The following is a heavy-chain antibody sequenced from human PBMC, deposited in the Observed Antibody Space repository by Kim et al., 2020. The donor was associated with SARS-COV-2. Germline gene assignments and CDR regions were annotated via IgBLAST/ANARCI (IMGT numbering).Heavy chain of an antibody. CDR3: ASSRRQLGMGYFDY. V-gene: IGHV3-48*02. J-gene: IGHJ4*02. D-gene: IGHD6-13*01. Sequence: ADSVKGRLTISRDNAKNSLYLQMNSRRDEDTAVYYCASSRRQLGMGYFDYWGQGTLVTVSS.